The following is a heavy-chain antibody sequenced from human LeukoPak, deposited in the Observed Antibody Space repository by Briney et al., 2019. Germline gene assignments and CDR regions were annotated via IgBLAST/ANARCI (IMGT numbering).Heavy chain of an antibody. CDR2: INPSGGST. Sequence: GASVKVSCKASGYTFTSYGISWVRQAPGQGLEWMGIINPSGGSTSYAQKFQGRITITRNTSISTAYMELSSLRSEDTAVYYCTRETPSRYFDYWGQGTLVTVSS. V-gene: IGHV1-8*03. J-gene: IGHJ4*02. CDR1: GYTFTSYG. D-gene: IGHD4-23*01. CDR3: TRETPSRYFDY.